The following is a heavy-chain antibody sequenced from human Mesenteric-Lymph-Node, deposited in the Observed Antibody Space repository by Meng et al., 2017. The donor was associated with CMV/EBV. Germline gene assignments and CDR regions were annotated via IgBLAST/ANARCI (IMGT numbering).Heavy chain of an antibody. J-gene: IGHJ6*02. Sequence: GGSLRLSCAASGFTFNTYIMNWVRQAPGKGLEWVSGISWNSGSIGYADSVKGRFTISRDNAKNSLYLQMNSLRAEDTALYYCAKEGYCSSTSCPTYYYYGMDVWGQGTTDTVSS. D-gene: IGHD2-2*01. V-gene: IGHV3-9*01. CDR3: AKEGYCSSTSCPTYYYYGMDV. CDR1: GFTFNTYI. CDR2: ISWNSGSI.